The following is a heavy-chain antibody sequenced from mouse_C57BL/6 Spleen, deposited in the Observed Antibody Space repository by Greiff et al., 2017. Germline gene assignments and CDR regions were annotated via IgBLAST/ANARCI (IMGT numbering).Heavy chain of an antibody. D-gene: IGHD1-1*01. CDR3: AIYVSSPYYYAMDY. CDR2: ISYDGSN. CDR1: GYSITSGYY. V-gene: IGHV3-6*01. J-gene: IGHJ4*01. Sequence: DVKLQESGPGLVKPSQSLSLTCSVTGYSITSGYYWNWIRQFPGNKLEWMGYISYDGSNNYNPSLKNRISITRDTSKNPFFLKLNSVTTEDTATYYCAIYVSSPYYYAMDYWGQGTSVTVSS.